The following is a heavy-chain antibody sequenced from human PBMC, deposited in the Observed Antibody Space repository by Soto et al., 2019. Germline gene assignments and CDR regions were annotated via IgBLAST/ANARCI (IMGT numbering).Heavy chain of an antibody. Sequence: GGSLRLSCAASGFTFSSYSMVWVRQAPEKGLEWVSSIGGSSGHIYYADSLKGRFTISRDNAKNSLYLQMNSLRAEDTAVYYCARDSLVGAWFDPWGQGTLVTVSS. J-gene: IGHJ5*02. CDR3: ARDSLVGAWFDP. D-gene: IGHD1-26*01. CDR2: IGGSSGHI. V-gene: IGHV3-21*01. CDR1: GFTFSSYS.